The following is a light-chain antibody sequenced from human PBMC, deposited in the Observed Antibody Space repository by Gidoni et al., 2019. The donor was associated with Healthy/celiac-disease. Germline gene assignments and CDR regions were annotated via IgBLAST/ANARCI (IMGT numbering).Light chain of an antibody. V-gene: IGKV1-5*03. CDR2: KAS. J-gene: IGKJ1*01. Sequence: IQRTQSPSTLSASVGDRVTITCRASQSISSWLAWYQQKPGKAPKLLIYKASSLESGVPSRFSGSGSGTEFTLTISSLQPDDFATYYCQQYNSYSWTFGQGTKVEIK. CDR1: QSISSW. CDR3: QQYNSYSWT.